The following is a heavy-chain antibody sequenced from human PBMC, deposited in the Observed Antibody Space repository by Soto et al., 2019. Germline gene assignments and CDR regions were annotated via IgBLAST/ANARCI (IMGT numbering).Heavy chain of an antibody. J-gene: IGHJ6*02. D-gene: IGHD1-7*01. Sequence: PGGSLRLSCTASGFTFGDYAMSWVRQAPGKGLEWVGFIRSKAYGGTTEYAASVKGRFTISRDDSKSIAYLQMNSLKTEDTAVYYCNRYNWNSYLYYGMDVWGQGTTVTVSS. CDR2: IRSKAYGGTT. CDR3: NRYNWNSYLYYGMDV. V-gene: IGHV3-49*04. CDR1: GFTFGDYA.